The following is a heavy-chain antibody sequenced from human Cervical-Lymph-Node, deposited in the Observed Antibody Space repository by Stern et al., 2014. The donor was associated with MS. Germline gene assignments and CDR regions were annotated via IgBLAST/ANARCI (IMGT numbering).Heavy chain of an antibody. CDR1: GYSFNTYW. J-gene: IGHJ6*02. D-gene: IGHD1-26*01. V-gene: IGHV5-51*03. CDR2: IYPGDSDT. CDR3: ARIPTGGSDYYGMDV. Sequence: EDQLVESGAEVKKPGESLKISCKGSGYSFNTYWIGWVRQMPGKGLEYMGIIYPGDSDTRYSPSFQGQVTISADKSISTAWLQWSSLKASDTAMYYCARIPTGGSDYYGMDVWGQGTTVTVSS.